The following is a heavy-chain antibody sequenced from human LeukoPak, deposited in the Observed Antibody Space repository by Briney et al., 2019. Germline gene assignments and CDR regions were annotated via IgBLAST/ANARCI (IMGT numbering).Heavy chain of an antibody. CDR1: GDSW. CDR3: ASGRYSYGSLDY. J-gene: IGHJ4*02. D-gene: IGHD5-18*01. V-gene: IGHV3-74*01. Sequence: GGSLRLSCAGSGDSWMHWVRQVPGKGLVWVSRIKSDGSSTSYADSVKGRFTISNDNAENTLYLQMNSLRAEDTAVYYCASGRYSYGSLDYWGQGTLVTVSS. CDR2: IKSDGSST.